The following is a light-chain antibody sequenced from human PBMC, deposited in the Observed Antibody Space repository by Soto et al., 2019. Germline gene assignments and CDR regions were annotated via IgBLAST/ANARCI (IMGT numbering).Light chain of an antibody. Sequence: EIVLTQSPGTLSLSPGERATLSCRASQSVSSSYLAWYQQKPGQAPRLLIYGASSRATGIPDRFSGSGSGTDFTLTISRLEAEDFAFYYCQQYGSPLTFGGGTKVEIK. J-gene: IGKJ4*01. CDR1: QSVSSSY. CDR3: QQYGSPLT. CDR2: GAS. V-gene: IGKV3-20*01.